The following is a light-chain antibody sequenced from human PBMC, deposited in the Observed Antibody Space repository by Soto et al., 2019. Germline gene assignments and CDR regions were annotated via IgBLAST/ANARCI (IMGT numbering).Light chain of an antibody. J-gene: IGKJ2*02. CDR1: QSVSSY. CDR3: QQRGKWPRT. CDR2: DAS. Sequence: EIVLTQSPATLSLSPGESVTLSCRASQSVSSYLAWYQQKPGQAPRLLIYDASNRATDIPARFSGSGSGTDFTFTISGLESEDFGVYSCQQRGKWPRTFGQGNKLEIK. V-gene: IGKV3-11*01.